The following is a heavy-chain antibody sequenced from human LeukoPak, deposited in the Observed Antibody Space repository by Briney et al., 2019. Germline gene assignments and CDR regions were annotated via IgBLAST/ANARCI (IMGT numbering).Heavy chain of an antibody. V-gene: IGHV4-4*07. CDR2: IYTSGST. CDR1: GGSISSYY. D-gene: IGHD2-2*01. CDR3: ARLTQGWVCSSTGCSSDV. Sequence: SETLSLTCTVSGGSISSYYWSWIRQPAGKGLEWIGRIYTSGSTNYNPSLKSRVTMSVDTSKNQFSLKLRSVTAADTAVYYCARLTQGWVCSSTGCSSDVWGQGTTVTVSS. J-gene: IGHJ6*02.